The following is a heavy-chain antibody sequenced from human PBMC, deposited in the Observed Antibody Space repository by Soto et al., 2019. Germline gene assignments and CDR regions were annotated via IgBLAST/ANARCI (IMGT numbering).Heavy chain of an antibody. V-gene: IGHV4-4*02. Sequence: QVQLQESGPGLVKPSGTLSLTCAVSGGSISSSNWWSWVRQPPGKGLEWIGEIYHSGSTNYNPSRKGRVTISVDKSKNQFSLKLSSVTAAATAVYYCARIAVAGTYFDYWGQGTLVTVSS. CDR3: ARIAVAGTYFDY. J-gene: IGHJ4*02. CDR2: IYHSGST. D-gene: IGHD6-19*01. CDR1: GGSISSSNW.